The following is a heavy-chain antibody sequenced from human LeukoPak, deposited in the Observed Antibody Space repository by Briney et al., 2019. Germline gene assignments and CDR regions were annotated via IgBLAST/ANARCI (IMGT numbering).Heavy chain of an antibody. CDR1: GFTFSSYE. V-gene: IGHV3-23*01. J-gene: IGHJ4*02. D-gene: IGHD1-26*01. CDR2: ISGSGGST. CDR3: AKALSGSQDY. Sequence: TGGSLRLSCAASGFTFSSYEMNWVRQAPGKGLEWVSAISGSGGSTYYADSVKGRFTISRDNSKNTVYLQMDSLRVEDTAVYYCAKALSGSQDYWGQGTLVTVFS.